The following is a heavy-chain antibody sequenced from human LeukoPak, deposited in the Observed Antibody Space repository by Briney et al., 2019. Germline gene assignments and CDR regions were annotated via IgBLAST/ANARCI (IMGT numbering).Heavy chain of an antibody. D-gene: IGHD6-19*01. J-gene: IGHJ5*02. CDR1: GGSINTFY. CDR3: ARYFTEAGEGWFDP. Sequence: PSETLSLTCTVSGGSINTFYWTWIRQPPGKGLEWIGYIHHSGSATYNPSLKSRVTILVDKSTKHFSLKLTSVTAADTAMYYCARYFTEAGEGWFDPWGQGTLVTVSS. V-gene: IGHV4-59*01. CDR2: IHHSGSA.